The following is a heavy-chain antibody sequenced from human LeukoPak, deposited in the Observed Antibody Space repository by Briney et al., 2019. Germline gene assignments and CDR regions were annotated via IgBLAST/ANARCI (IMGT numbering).Heavy chain of an antibody. V-gene: IGHV4-39*07. CDR1: GGSISSSSYY. D-gene: IGHD3-3*01. CDR2: IYYSGST. J-gene: IGHJ4*02. Sequence: SETLSLACTVSGGSISSSSYYWVWIRQSPGKGLEWIGSIYYSGSTYYNPSLKSRVTISVDTSKNQFSLKLSSVTAADTAVYYCARGGEGFWSGLDYWGQGTLVTVSS. CDR3: ARGGEGFWSGLDY.